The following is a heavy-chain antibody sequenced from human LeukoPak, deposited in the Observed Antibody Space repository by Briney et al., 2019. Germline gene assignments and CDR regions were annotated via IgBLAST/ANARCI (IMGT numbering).Heavy chain of an antibody. J-gene: IGHJ5*02. V-gene: IGHV4-59*01. Sequence: SEALSLTCTVSGGSISSYYWSWIRQPPGKGLEWIGYIYYSGSTNYNPSLKSRVTISVDTSKNQFSLKLSSVTAADTAVYYCAREEGYWFDPWGQGTLVTVSS. CDR3: AREEGYWFDP. CDR1: GGSISSYY. CDR2: IYYSGST.